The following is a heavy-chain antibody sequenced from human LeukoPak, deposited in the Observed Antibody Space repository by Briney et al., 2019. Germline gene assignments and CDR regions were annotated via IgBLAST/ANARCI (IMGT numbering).Heavy chain of an antibody. J-gene: IGHJ4*02. CDR1: GFSFSSYD. CDR2: ISSSSYI. D-gene: IGHD3-10*01. CDR3: ARGVGFYYGSGSYMFDF. Sequence: GGSLGLSCAASGFSFSSYDISWVRQAPGKGLEWVSSISSSSYIYYADSVKGRFTISRDNAKNSLYLQMNSLRAEDTAVYYCARGVGFYYGSGSYMFDFWGQGTLVTVSS. V-gene: IGHV3-21*01.